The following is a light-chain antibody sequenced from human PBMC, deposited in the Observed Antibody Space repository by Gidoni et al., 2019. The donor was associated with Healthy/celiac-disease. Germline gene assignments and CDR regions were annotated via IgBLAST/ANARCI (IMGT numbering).Light chain of an antibody. J-gene: IGKJ1*01. CDR2: GAS. CDR3: QQYGSSAWT. CDR1: QSVSSSY. V-gene: IGKV3-20*01. Sequence: EIVLTQSPGTLSLSPGERATLSCRASQSVSSSYLAWYQQKPGQAPRLLIYGASSRATGIPDRFSGSGSGTDFTLTISRLEPEDFAVYYCQQYGSSAWTLXXXTKVEIK.